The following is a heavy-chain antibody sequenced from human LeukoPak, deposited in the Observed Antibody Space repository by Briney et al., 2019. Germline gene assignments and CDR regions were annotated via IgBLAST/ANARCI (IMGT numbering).Heavy chain of an antibody. CDR3: ARHKVDTAMVKGPEHDAFDI. CDR1: GYSFTSYW. V-gene: IGHV5-51*01. CDR2: IYPGDSDT. D-gene: IGHD5-18*01. Sequence: GESLKISCKGSGYSFTSYWIGWVRQMPGKGLEWMGIIYPGDSDTRYSPSFQGQVTISADKSISTAYLQWSSLKASDTAMYYCARHKVDTAMVKGPEHDAFDIWGQGTMVTVSS. J-gene: IGHJ3*02.